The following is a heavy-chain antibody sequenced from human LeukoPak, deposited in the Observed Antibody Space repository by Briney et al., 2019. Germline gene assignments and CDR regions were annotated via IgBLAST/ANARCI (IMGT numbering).Heavy chain of an antibody. Sequence: PSETLSLTCTVSGDSISSYYWNWIRQPPGKGLEWIGHIYYSGSTKYNASLKSRVTISLDTSNNQFSLKLRSMTAADTAVYYCARSYSSGPFDLWGQGTLVIASS. D-gene: IGHD6-19*01. J-gene: IGHJ4*02. CDR3: ARSYSSGPFDL. CDR1: GDSISSYY. V-gene: IGHV4-59*01. CDR2: IYYSGST.